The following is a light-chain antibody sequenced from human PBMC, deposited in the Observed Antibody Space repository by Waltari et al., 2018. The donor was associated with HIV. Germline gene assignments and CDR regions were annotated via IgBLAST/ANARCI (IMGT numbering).Light chain of an antibody. V-gene: IGKV1-8*01. J-gene: IGKJ2*01. Sequence: AIRMTQSPSSLSASTGDRVTISWRASQDIGTYVAWYQHKPGKAPELLMFASSTLQSGLPSRFTGSGSGTDFTLTITCLQSEDFATYYCQQYYSYPQTFGQGTKLEIK. CDR3: QQYYSYPQT. CDR1: QDIGTY. CDR2: ASS.